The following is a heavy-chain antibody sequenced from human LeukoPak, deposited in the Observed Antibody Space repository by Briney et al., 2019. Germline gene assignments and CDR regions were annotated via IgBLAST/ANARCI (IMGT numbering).Heavy chain of an antibody. D-gene: IGHD4-23*01. J-gene: IGHJ4*02. CDR3: ARDPTSKRGNSWVVRFDY. CDR1: GFTFSSYN. CDR2: ISSTGTGI. Sequence: QAGGSLRLSCAASGFTFSSYNMNWVRQAPGQGLEWVSYISSTGTGIYYADSVKGRFTISRDNAKNSLYLQMNSLRAEDTAVYYCARDPTSKRGNSWVVRFDYWGQGTLVTVSS. V-gene: IGHV3-48*04.